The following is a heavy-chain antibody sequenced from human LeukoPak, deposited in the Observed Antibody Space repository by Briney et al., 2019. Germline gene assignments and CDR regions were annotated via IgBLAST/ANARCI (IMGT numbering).Heavy chain of an antibody. V-gene: IGHV1-2*02. CDR1: GYTFTGYY. Sequence: GASVKVSCKASGYTFTGYYMHWVRQAPGQGLEWMGWINPNSGGTNYAQKFQGRVTMTRDTSISTAYMELSRLRSDDTAVYYCARAFIAGAGPFDYWGQGTLVTVSS. CDR2: INPNSGGT. J-gene: IGHJ4*02. D-gene: IGHD6-19*01. CDR3: ARAFIAGAGPFDY.